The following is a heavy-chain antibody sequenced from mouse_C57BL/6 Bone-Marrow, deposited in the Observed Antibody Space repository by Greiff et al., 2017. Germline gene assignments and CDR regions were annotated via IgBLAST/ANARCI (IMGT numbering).Heavy chain of an antibody. J-gene: IGHJ1*03. CDR1: GYTFTSYW. CDR2: IHPNSGGT. CDR3: ASQSLYYGSSYWYFDV. Sequence: QVQLQQPGAELVKPGASVKLSCKASGYTFTSYWMHWVKQRPGQGLEWIGMIHPNSGGTNYNEKFKSKATLTVDKSSSTAYMQLSSLTSEDSAVYYCASQSLYYGSSYWYFDVWGTGTTVTVSS. V-gene: IGHV1-64*01. D-gene: IGHD1-1*01.